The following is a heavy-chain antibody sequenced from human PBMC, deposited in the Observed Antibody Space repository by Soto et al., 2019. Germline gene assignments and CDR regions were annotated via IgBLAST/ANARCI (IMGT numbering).Heavy chain of an antibody. D-gene: IGHD3-16*02. CDR1: GGTFSSYT. V-gene: IGHV1-69*02. CDR3: ATGEGGGDQFRRFDY. J-gene: IGHJ4*02. Sequence: QVQLVQSGAEVKKPGSSVKVSCKASGGTFSSYTISWVRQAPGQGLEWMGRIIPILGIENYAQKFQGRVTITADKSTSTAYMELSSLRSEDTAVYYCATGEGGGDQFRRFDYWGQGTLVTVSS. CDR2: IIPILGIE.